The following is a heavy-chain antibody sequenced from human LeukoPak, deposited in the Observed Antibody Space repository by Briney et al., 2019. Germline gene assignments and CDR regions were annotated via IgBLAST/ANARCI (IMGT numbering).Heavy chain of an antibody. CDR2: TYAGGTT. CDR3: ASCTVTTLSWYFDL. CDR1: GFTLSSNY. Sequence: GGSLRLSCAASGFTLSSNYMIWVPQAPGKGLEWVSITYAGGTTYYADSVKGRFTISRVNSKNTVYLQLDSLRAEDTAVYYCASCTVTTLSWYFDLWGRGTLATVSS. J-gene: IGHJ2*01. V-gene: IGHV3-53*01. D-gene: IGHD4-17*01.